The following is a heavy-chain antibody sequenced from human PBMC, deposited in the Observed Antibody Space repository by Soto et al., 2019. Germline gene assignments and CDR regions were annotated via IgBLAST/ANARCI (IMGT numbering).Heavy chain of an antibody. Sequence: SQTLSLTCTVSGGSISSYYWSWIRQPPGKGLEWIGYIYYSGSTNYNPSLKSRVTISVDTSKNQFSLKLSSVTAADTAVYYCARQGGYCSGGSCYQNSFDPWGQGTLVPSPQ. CDR3: ARQGGYCSGGSCYQNSFDP. V-gene: IGHV4-59*08. J-gene: IGHJ5*02. D-gene: IGHD2-15*01. CDR1: GGSISSYY. CDR2: IYYSGST.